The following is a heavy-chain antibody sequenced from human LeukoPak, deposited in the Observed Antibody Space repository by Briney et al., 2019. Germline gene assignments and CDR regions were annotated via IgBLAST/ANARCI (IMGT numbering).Heavy chain of an antibody. Sequence: PSETLSLTCAVYGGSFSGYYWSWIRQPPGKGLEWIGEINHSGSTNYNPSLKSRVTISVDTSKNQFSLKLSSVTAADTAVYYCASEGLEWFLDDYWGQGTLVTVSS. D-gene: IGHD3-3*01. CDR3: ASEGLEWFLDDY. J-gene: IGHJ4*02. CDR1: GGSFSGYY. CDR2: INHSGST. V-gene: IGHV4-34*01.